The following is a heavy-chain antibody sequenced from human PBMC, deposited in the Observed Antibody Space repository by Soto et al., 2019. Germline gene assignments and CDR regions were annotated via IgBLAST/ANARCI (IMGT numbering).Heavy chain of an antibody. V-gene: IGHV2-5*02. D-gene: IGHD6-13*01. Sequence: QITLKESGPTLVKPTQTLTLTCTFSGFSLSTTGVGVGWIRQPPGKALEWLALIYWDDDKRYSPSLKSRLTTXKXTXXNQVMLTMTNMDPLDTGTYYCAHRRTYSASLWVDPWGQGTLVTVSS. J-gene: IGHJ5*02. CDR1: GFSLSTTGVG. CDR2: IYWDDDK. CDR3: AHRRTYSASLWVDP.